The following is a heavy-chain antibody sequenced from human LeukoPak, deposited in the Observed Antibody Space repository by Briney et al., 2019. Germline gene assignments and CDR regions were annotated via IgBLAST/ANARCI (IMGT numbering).Heavy chain of an antibody. CDR1: GGSISSNY. CDR2: ISYSGSA. CDR3: ARAVYYYDSSGATFYFDY. D-gene: IGHD3-22*01. V-gene: IGHV4-59*01. J-gene: IGHJ4*02. Sequence: SETLSLTCTVSGGSISSNYWSWIRQPPGKGLEWIGHISYSGSANYNPSLKSRVTISVDASKNQFSLKLSSVTAADTAVYYCARAVYYYDSSGATFYFDYWGQGTLVTVSS.